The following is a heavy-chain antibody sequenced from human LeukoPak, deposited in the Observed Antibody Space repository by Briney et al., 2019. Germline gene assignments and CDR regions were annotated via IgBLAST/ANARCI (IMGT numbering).Heavy chain of an antibody. V-gene: IGHV3-33*01. J-gene: IGHJ4*02. Sequence: GSLRLSCAASGFTFSSYDMHWVRQAPGKGLEWVAVIWYDGSNKYYADSVKGRFTISRDNSKNTLYLQMDSLRAEDTAVYYCARDRAWNYFDYWGQGTLVTVSS. CDR3: ARDRAWNYFDY. CDR1: GFTFSSYD. CDR2: IWYDGSNK. D-gene: IGHD3-3*01.